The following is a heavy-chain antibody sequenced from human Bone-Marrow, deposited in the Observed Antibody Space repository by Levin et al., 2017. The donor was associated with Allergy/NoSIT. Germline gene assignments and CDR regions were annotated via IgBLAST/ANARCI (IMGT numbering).Heavy chain of an antibody. V-gene: IGHV4-39*01. CDR2: IYYSGST. D-gene: IGHD3-22*01. Sequence: ESLKISCTVSGGSISSSSYYWGWIRQPPGQGLEWIGSIYYSGSTYYNPSLKSRVTISVDTSKNQFSLKLSSVTAADTAVYYCARRLSRYYYDSSGYYAGFDYWGQGTLVTVSS. CDR1: GGSISSSSYY. CDR3: ARRLSRYYYDSSGYYAGFDY. J-gene: IGHJ4*02.